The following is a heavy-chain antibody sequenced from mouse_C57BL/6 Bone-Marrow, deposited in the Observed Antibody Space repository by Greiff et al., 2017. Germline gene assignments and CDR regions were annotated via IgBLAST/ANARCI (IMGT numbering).Heavy chain of an antibody. Sequence: VQLQQPGAELARPGASVKMSCKASGYTFTSYTMHWVKQRPGQGLEWIGYINPSSGYTKYNQKFKDKATLTADKSSSTAYMQLSSLTSEDSAVYYCARGYYQDYFDYWGQGTTLTVSS. CDR3: ARGYYQDYFDY. D-gene: IGHD1-1*01. CDR1: GYTFTSYT. J-gene: IGHJ2*01. CDR2: INPSSGYT. V-gene: IGHV1-4*01.